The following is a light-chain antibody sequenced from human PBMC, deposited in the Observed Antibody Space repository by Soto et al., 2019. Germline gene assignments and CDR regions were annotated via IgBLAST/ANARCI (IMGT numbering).Light chain of an antibody. J-gene: IGKJ4*01. CDR1: QSISTY. CDR3: QQSFITPPLT. Sequence: DIQMTQSPSSLSASIGDRITITCRASQSISTYLNWYQQKPGKAPRLLIYGASTLQNGVPSRFSGSGYATDYTLTISSLQPEDFVTYYCQQSFITPPLTFGGGTKVEMK. CDR2: GAS. V-gene: IGKV1-39*01.